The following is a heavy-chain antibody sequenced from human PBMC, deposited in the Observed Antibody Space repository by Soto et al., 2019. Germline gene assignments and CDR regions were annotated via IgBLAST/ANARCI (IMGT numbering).Heavy chain of an antibody. J-gene: IGHJ4*02. CDR2: IRSKANSYAT. CDR3: TLLTAMVDY. D-gene: IGHD5-18*01. Sequence: GGSLRLSCAASGFTFSGSAMHWVRQASGKGLEWVGRIRSKANSYATAYAASVKGRFTISRDDSKNTAYLQMNSLKTEDMAVYYCTLLTAMVDYWGQGTLVTVSS. V-gene: IGHV3-73*01. CDR1: GFTFSGSA.